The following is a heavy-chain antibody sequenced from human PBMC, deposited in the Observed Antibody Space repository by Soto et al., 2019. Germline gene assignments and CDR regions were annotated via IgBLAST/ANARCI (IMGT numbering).Heavy chain of an antibody. CDR1: GFTFSSYA. V-gene: IGHV3-23*01. J-gene: IGHJ6*02. CDR2: ISGSGGST. CDR3: ARDRVRGALPQYGMDV. Sequence: LRLSCAASGFTFSSYAMSWVRQAPGKGLEWVSAISGSGGSTYYAASVKGRFTISRDNAKNSLFLHLSGLTADDTAVYYCARDRVRGALPQYGMDVWGQGTTVTVSS. D-gene: IGHD3-10*01.